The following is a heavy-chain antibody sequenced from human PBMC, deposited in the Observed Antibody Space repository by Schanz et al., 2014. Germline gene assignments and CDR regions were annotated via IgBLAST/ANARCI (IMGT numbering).Heavy chain of an antibody. V-gene: IGHV3-30*18. CDR1: GFTFNNYA. Sequence: QVQLVESGGGVVQPGRSLRLSCAASGFTFNNYAMYWVRQAPGKGLEWVAVISYDGSNIYHADSVQGRFTISRDNSKDPLYLPMNSLRPEDTAVYFCAKELSITMVRGVPDFWGQGTLVTVSS. J-gene: IGHJ4*02. D-gene: IGHD3-10*01. CDR3: AKELSITMVRGVPDF. CDR2: ISYDGSNI.